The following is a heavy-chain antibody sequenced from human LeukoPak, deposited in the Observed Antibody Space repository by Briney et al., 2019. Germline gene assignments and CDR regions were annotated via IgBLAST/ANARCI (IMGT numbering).Heavy chain of an antibody. CDR1: GGSISSGGYS. Sequence: SETLSLTCAGSGGSISSGGYSWSWIRQPPGKGLEWIGYIYHSGSTYYNPSLKSRVTISVDRSKNQFSLKLSSVTAADTAVYYCARGEQRSRVPAAHFDYWGQGTLVTVSS. CDR3: ARGEQRSRVPAAHFDY. D-gene: IGHD2-2*01. J-gene: IGHJ4*02. CDR2: IYHSGST. V-gene: IGHV4-30-2*01.